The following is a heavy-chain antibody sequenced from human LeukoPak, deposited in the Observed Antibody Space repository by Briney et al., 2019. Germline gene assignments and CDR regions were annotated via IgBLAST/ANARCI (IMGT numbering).Heavy chain of an antibody. CDR1: GYTFTSYG. J-gene: IGHJ4*02. CDR2: ISAYNGNT. CDR3: ARDRSYYGSGAD. Sequence: ASVNVSCKASGYTFTSYGISWVRQAPGQGLEWMGWISAYNGNTNYAQKLQGRVTMTTDTSTSTAYMELRSLRSDDTAVYYCARDRSYYGSGADWGQGTPVTVSS. V-gene: IGHV1-18*01. D-gene: IGHD3-10*01.